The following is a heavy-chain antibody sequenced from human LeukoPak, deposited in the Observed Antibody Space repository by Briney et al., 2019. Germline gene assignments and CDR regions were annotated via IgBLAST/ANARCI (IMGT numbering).Heavy chain of an antibody. CDR1: GFTFSSYG. CDR3: AREDYGGNRIFDY. J-gene: IGHJ4*02. D-gene: IGHD4-23*01. CDR2: ISGSGSTI. Sequence: GGSLRLSCAASGFTFSSYGMSWVRQAPGKGLEWVSAISGSGSTIYYADSVKGRFTISRDNAKNSLYLQMNSLRAEDTAVYYCAREDYGGNRIFDYWGQGTLVTVSS. V-gene: IGHV3-48*04.